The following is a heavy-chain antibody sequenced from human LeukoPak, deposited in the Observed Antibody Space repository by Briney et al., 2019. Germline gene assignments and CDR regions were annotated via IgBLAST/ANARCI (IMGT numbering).Heavy chain of an antibody. Sequence: ASVKVSCKASGYTFTSYGISWVRQAPGQGLEWMGWISAYNGNTNYAQKLQGRVTMTTDTSTSTAYMELSSLRSEDTAVYYCATSYYYDSSGYYRSPDYWGQGTLVTVSS. D-gene: IGHD3-22*01. CDR2: ISAYNGNT. V-gene: IGHV1-18*01. CDR3: ATSYYYDSSGYYRSPDY. CDR1: GYTFTSYG. J-gene: IGHJ4*02.